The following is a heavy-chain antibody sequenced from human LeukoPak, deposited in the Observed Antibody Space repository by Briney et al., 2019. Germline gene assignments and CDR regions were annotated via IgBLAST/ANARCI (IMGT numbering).Heavy chain of an antibody. CDR3: ASSTGYYYDSSGYYF. V-gene: IGHV4-59*01. D-gene: IGHD3-22*01. Sequence: PSETLSLTCAVYGGSFSGYYWSWIRQPPGKGLEWIGYIYYSGSTNYNPSLKSRVTISVDTSKNQFSLKLSSVTAADTAVYYCASSTGYYYDSSGYYFWGQGTLVTVSS. J-gene: IGHJ4*02. CDR2: IYYSGST. CDR1: GGSFSGYY.